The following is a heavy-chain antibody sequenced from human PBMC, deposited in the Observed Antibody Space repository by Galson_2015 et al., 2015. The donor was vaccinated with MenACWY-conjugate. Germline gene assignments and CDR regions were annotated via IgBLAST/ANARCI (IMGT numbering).Heavy chain of an antibody. J-gene: IGHJ2*01. CDR2: FDPEDGET. Sequence: SVKVSCKVSGYTLTELSMHWVRQAPGKGLEWMGGFDPEDGETIYAQKFQGRVTMTEDTSTDTAYMELSSLRSEDTAVYYCATASSGHRSGSYYSHFDLWGRGTLVTVSS. CDR1: GYTLTELS. D-gene: IGHD3-10*01. CDR3: ATASSGHRSGSYYSHFDL. V-gene: IGHV1-24*01.